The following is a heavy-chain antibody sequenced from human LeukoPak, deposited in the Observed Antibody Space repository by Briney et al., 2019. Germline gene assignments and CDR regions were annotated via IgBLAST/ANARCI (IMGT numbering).Heavy chain of an antibody. CDR2: IYGRGSI. V-gene: IGHV3-66*01. D-gene: IGHD2-21*02. Sequence: GGSLRLSCAASGFTVSSKYMSWVRQAPGKGLEWVSIIYGRGSIYYADSEKGRFAISRDNSKNTLYLQMNSLGSEDTAVYCCAILTYCGGDFLPYFDGWGQGTLVTASS. CDR1: GFTVSSKY. J-gene: IGHJ4*02. CDR3: AILTYCGGDFLPYFDG.